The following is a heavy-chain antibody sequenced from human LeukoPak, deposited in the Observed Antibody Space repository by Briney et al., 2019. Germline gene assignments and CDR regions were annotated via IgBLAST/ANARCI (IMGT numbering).Heavy chain of an antibody. CDR2: IYPRDGST. J-gene: IGHJ4*02. CDR3: ARGTGIAAALQ. Sequence: ASVKVSCKASGYTFTSNYIHWVRQAPGQGLEWMGMIYPRDGSTSYAQKFQGRVTVTRDTSTSTVHMELSGLRSEDTAVYYCARGTGIAAALQWGQGTLVTVSS. CDR1: GYTFTSNY. D-gene: IGHD6-13*01. V-gene: IGHV1-46*01.